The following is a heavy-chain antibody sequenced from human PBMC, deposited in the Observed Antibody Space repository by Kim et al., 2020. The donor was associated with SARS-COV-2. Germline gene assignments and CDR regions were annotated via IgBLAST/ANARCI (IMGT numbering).Heavy chain of an antibody. V-gene: IGHV3-48*02. Sequence: VKCRFTIARDNAKNSLYLQMNSLRDEDTAVYYCARVRKKTGYSSSWYFDYWGQGTLVTVSS. D-gene: IGHD6-13*01. J-gene: IGHJ4*02. CDR3: ARVRKKTGYSSSWYFDY.